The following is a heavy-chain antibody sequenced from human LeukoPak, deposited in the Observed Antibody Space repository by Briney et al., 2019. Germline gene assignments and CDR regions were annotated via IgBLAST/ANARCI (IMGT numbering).Heavy chain of an antibody. D-gene: IGHD3-16*01. CDR2: ISWNSGNI. J-gene: IGHJ4*02. CDR3: AKDISPNHSNALFS. CDR1: GFKSYDYA. V-gene: IGHV3-9*02. Sequence: PGRSLRLSCAASGFKSYDYAMHWVRQVPGKGLEWDSIISWNSGNIAYADSVKGRFTISRDNANNSLSLQMNSLRVEDTALYYCAKDISPNHSNALFSWGQGTLVIVSS.